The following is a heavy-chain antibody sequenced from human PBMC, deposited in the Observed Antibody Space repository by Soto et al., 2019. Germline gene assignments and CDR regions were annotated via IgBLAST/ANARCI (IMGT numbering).Heavy chain of an antibody. J-gene: IGHJ6*02. CDR2: ISAYNGNT. CDR1: GYTFTSYA. Sequence: ASVKVSCKASGYTFTSYAMHWVRQAPGQRLEWMGWISAYNGNTNYAQKLQGRVTMTTDTSTSTAYMELRSLRSDDTAVYYCARDRRAYYYGMDVWGQGTTVTVSS. V-gene: IGHV1-18*01. CDR3: ARDRRAYYYGMDV.